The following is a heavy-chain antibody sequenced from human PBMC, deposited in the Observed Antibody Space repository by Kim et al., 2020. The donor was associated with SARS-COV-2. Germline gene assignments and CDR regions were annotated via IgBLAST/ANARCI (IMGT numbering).Heavy chain of an antibody. Sequence: GGSLRLSCAASGFSFSTSVMHWVRQAPGKGLEWVAAMWHDGTNKNYADSVKGRFTISRDNSKSTLYLQVNSLRAEDTAVYFCAREGGDYVNDYWCQGTLV. V-gene: IGHV3-33*01. CDR3: AREGGDYVNDY. D-gene: IGHD4-17*01. J-gene: IGHJ4*02. CDR2: MWHDGTNK. CDR1: GFSFSTSV.